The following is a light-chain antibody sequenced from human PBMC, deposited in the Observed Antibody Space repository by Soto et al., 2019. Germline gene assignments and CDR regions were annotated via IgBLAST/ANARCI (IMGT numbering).Light chain of an antibody. J-gene: IGKJ2*01. CDR1: QSISSF. CDR3: QQSYSTPPRYT. Sequence: DIQMTQSPSSLSASVGDRVTITCRASQSISSFLNWYQQKPGKAPKVLIYAASRLESGVPSRFSGSGSGTDFTLTISSLQPEDYATYYCQQSYSTPPRYTFGQGTTVDIK. CDR2: AAS. V-gene: IGKV1-39*01.